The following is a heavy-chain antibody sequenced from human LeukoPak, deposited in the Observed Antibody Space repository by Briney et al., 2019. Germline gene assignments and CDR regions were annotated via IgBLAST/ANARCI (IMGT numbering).Heavy chain of an antibody. CDR3: IRDFRSADL. V-gene: IGHV3-74*01. J-gene: IGHJ5*02. CDR2: IYVDGRTT. CDR1: GFTFSNYW. Sequence: GGSLRLSCVASGFTFSNYWMHWVRQPPGKGLVWVSRIYVDGRTTNYADSVRGRFTISRDNAKNTVYQEMNSLSVEDTATYYCIRDFRSADLWGQGTLVTVTS.